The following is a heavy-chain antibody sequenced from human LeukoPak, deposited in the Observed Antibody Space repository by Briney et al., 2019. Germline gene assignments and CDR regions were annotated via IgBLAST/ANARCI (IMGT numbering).Heavy chain of an antibody. CDR3: ARAELWFGEGYFDY. Sequence: PGGSLRLSCAASGFTFSSYSMNWVRQAPGKGLEWVSSISSSSSYIYYADSVKGRFTISRDNSKNTLYLQMNSLRAEDTAVYYCARAELWFGEGYFDYWGQGTLVTVSS. D-gene: IGHD3-10*01. CDR2: ISSSSSYI. J-gene: IGHJ4*02. CDR1: GFTFSSYS. V-gene: IGHV3-21*04.